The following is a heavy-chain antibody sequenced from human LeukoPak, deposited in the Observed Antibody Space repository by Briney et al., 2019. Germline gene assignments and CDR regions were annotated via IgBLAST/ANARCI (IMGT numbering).Heavy chain of an antibody. Sequence: PSETLSLTCTVSGGSISSYYWSWIRQPAGKGLEWIGRIYTSGSTNYNPSLKSRVTMSVDTSKNQFSLKLSSVTAADTAVYYCARDLLSICTNGVCGSAFDIWGQGTMVTVSS. CDR2: IYTSGST. CDR1: GGSISSYY. D-gene: IGHD2-8*01. J-gene: IGHJ3*02. CDR3: ARDLLSICTNGVCGSAFDI. V-gene: IGHV4-4*07.